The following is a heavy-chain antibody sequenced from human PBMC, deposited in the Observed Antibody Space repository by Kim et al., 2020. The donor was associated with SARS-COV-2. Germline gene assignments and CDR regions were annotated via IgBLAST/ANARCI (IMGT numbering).Heavy chain of an antibody. J-gene: IGHJ5*02. V-gene: IGHV3-74*01. CDR2: INSDGGDT. Sequence: GGSLRLSCEASGFIFSNYWMNWVLQGPGKGLVWVSRINSDGGDTHYADSVKGRFTISRDNAENTLHLQLNSLGVEDTAIYYCARGAFQQGFDPWGQGTLVTVSS. CDR1: GFIFSNYW. CDR3: ARGAFQQGFDP.